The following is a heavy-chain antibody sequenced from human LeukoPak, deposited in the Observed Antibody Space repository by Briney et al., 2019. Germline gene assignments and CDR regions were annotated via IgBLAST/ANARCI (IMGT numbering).Heavy chain of an antibody. Sequence: GRSLRLSCAASGFTFSSYAMHWVRQAPGKGLEWVAVISYDGSNKYYADSVKGRFTISRDNSKNTLYLQMNRLRAEDTAVYYCARDGGLNTNFDYWGQGTLVTVSS. CDR1: GFTFSSYA. J-gene: IGHJ4*02. D-gene: IGHD2-15*01. CDR3: ARDGGLNTNFDY. CDR2: ISYDGSNK. V-gene: IGHV3-30*07.